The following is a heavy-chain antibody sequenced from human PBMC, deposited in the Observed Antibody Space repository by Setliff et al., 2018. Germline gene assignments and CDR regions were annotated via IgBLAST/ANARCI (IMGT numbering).Heavy chain of an antibody. J-gene: IGHJ4*02. CDR2: IKQDGSDK. CDR1: GFTFSSYW. D-gene: IGHD4-17*01. Sequence: PGGSLRLSCAASGFTFSSYWMSWVRQAPGKGLEWVANIKQDGSDKYYVDSVKGRFTISRDNAKSSLYLQMNSLRAEDTAVYYCARLRKDYGDYYYFDYWGQGTLVTVSS. CDR3: ARLRKDYGDYYYFDY. V-gene: IGHV3-7*01.